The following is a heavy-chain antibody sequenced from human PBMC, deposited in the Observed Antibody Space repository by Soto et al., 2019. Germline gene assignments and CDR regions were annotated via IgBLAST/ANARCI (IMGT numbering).Heavy chain of an antibody. CDR3: ARDYYDSSGYILSDAFDI. Sequence: PGGSLRLSCAASGFTFSSYSMNWVRQAPGKXLEWVSYISSSSSTIYYADSVKGRFTISRDNAKNSLYLQMNSLRDEDTAVYYCARDYYDSSGYILSDAFDIWGQGTMVTVSS. D-gene: IGHD3-22*01. V-gene: IGHV3-48*02. CDR1: GFTFSSYS. CDR2: ISSSSSTI. J-gene: IGHJ3*02.